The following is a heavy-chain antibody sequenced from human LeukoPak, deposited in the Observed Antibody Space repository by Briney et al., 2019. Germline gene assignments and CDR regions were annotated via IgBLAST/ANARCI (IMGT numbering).Heavy chain of an antibody. CDR1: GGSISSSSYY. Sequence: PSETLSLTCTVSGGSISSSSYYWGWIRQPPGKGLEWIGSIYYSGSTYYNPSLKSRVTISVDTSKNQFSLKLSSVTAADTAVYYCARQLIPRIAAAGTMEDYWGQGTLVTVSP. V-gene: IGHV4-39*01. CDR2: IYYSGST. CDR3: ARQLIPRIAAAGTMEDY. J-gene: IGHJ4*02. D-gene: IGHD6-13*01.